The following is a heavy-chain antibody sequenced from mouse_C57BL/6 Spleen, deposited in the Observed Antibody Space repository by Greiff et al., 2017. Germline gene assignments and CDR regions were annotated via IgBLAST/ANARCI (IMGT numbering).Heavy chain of an antibody. J-gene: IGHJ4*01. Sequence: QVQLQQPGTELVKPGASVKLSCKASGYTFTSYWMHWVKQRPGQGLEWIGNINPSNGGTNYNEKFKSKATLTVEKSSRTVYLELSRLTSEDSAFYDCAGNYGANCAMDYWGQGTSVTVSS. V-gene: IGHV1-53*01. CDR2: INPSNGGT. CDR1: GYTFTSYW. D-gene: IGHD2-1*01. CDR3: AGNYGANCAMDY.